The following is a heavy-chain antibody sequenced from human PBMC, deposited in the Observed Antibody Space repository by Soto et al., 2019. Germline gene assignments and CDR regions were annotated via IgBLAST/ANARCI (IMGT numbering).Heavy chain of an antibody. CDR2: IYYSGST. V-gene: IGHV4-31*11. J-gene: IGHJ4*02. D-gene: IGHD4-17*01. CDR3: ARGSRGDYDFDY. Sequence: TLSLTCAVSGGSISSGGYYWSWIRQHPGKGLEWIGYIYYSGSTYYNPSLKSRVTISVDTSKNQFSLKLSSVTAADTAVYYCARGSRGDYDFDYWGQGTLVTVSS. CDR1: GGSISSGGYY.